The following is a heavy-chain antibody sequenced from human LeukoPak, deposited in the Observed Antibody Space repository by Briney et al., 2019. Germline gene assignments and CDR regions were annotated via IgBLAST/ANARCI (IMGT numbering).Heavy chain of an antibody. CDR1: GFTVSSNY. D-gene: IGHD3-10*01. CDR3: AGLAERFGTPMDV. J-gene: IGHJ6*03. V-gene: IGHV3-66*02. CDR2: IYSGGST. Sequence: PGGSLRLSCAASGFTVSSNYMSWVRQAPGKGLEWVSVIYSGGSTYYADSVKGRFTITRDNSKNTLYLQMNSLRAEDTAVYYCAGLAERFGTPMDVWGKGTTVTVSS.